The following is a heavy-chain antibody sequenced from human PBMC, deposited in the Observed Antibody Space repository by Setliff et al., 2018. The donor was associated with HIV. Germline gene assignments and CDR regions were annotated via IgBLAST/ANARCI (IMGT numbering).Heavy chain of an antibody. Sequence: PSETLSLTCTVSGVSFSSSDYYRGWIRQSPGKGLEWIGSIYYSGNTYYNPSLKSRVTISGDTSKKQFSLKLRAVTAADSAVYYCARQGRPGDFDSWGQGTLVTVSS. CDR1: GVSFSSSDYY. D-gene: IGHD7-27*01. V-gene: IGHV4-39*01. J-gene: IGHJ4*02. CDR3: ARQGRPGDFDS. CDR2: IYYSGNT.